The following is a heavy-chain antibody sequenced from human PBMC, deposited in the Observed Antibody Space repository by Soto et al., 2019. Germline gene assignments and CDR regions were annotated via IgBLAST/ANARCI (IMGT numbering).Heavy chain of an antibody. D-gene: IGHD3-10*01. CDR2: IYYSGST. Sequence: LSLTCTVSGGSISSSSYYWGWIRQPPGKGLEWIGSIYYSGSTYYNPSLKSRVTISVDTSKNQFSLKLSSVTAADTAVYYCARQGPMVRGVKANYYYGMDVWGQGTTVTVSS. CDR3: ARQGPMVRGVKANYYYGMDV. J-gene: IGHJ6*02. CDR1: GGSISSSSYY. V-gene: IGHV4-39*01.